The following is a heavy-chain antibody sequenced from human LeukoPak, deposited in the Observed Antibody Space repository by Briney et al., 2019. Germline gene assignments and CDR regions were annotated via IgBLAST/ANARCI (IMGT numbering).Heavy chain of an antibody. CDR3: ATAYNYDLLEYFDL. CDR2: FDPEDGET. CDR1: GYTLTELS. D-gene: IGHD3-16*01. J-gene: IGHJ2*01. V-gene: IGHV1-24*01. Sequence: ASVKVSCKVSGYTLTELSMHWVRQAPGKGLEWMGGFDPEDGETIYAQKFQGRVTMTEDTSTDTAYMELSSLRSEDTAVYYGATAYNYDLLEYFDLWGRGTLVTVSS.